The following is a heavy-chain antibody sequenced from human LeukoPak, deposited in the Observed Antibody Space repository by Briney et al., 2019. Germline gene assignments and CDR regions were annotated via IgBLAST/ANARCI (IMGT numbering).Heavy chain of an antibody. CDR1: GFTFNSYG. Sequence: GGSLTLSCAASGFTFNSYGMHWVGQAPGKGMECVAVISYDGSNKYYADSVKGRFPIPQDNSKHTLYPQMNSLRAEDTAVYYCAKDQRLRFGELGYFHYWAQGPLVPVSS. D-gene: IGHD3-10*01. CDR2: ISYDGSNK. J-gene: IGHJ4*02. V-gene: IGHV3-30*18. CDR3: AKDQRLRFGELGYFHY.